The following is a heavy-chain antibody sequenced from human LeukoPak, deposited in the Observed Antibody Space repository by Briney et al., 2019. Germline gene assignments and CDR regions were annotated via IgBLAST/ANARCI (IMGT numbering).Heavy chain of an antibody. D-gene: IGHD4-23*01. Sequence: SVKVSCKVSGYTLTELSMYWVRQAPGKGLEWMGGIVPIFGTANYAQKFQGRVTITADESTSTAYMELSSLRSEDTAVYYCALGGNDDYWGQGTLVTVSS. CDR2: IVPIFGTA. CDR1: GYTLTELS. J-gene: IGHJ4*02. V-gene: IGHV1-69*13. CDR3: ALGGNDDY.